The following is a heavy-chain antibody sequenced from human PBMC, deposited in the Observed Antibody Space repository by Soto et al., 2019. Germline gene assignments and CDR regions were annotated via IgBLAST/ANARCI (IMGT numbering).Heavy chain of an antibody. D-gene: IGHD3-16*01. V-gene: IGHV4-59*08. CDR2: IYYSGST. CDR1: DGHISSYY. Sequence: PSETLSLTCSVADGHISSYYWSWIRQPPGKGLEWIGYIYYSGSTNYNPSLKSRATIAVDTSKNQFSLKLSSVTAADTAVYYCERLWGWCVDYWGEGTLVTVSS. CDR3: ERLWGWCVDY. J-gene: IGHJ4*02.